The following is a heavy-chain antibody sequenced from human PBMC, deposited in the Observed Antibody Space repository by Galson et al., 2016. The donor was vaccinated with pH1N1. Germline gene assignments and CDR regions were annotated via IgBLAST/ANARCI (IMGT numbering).Heavy chain of an antibody. CDR3: ARRGSSTSHYYYGMDV. Sequence: SVKVSCKASGYTFTGYYMRWVRQAPGQGLECMGWINPNSGGTKYAQKCQGRVTMTRDTPISTAYMELSRLRSDDTAVYYCARRGSSTSHYYYGMDVWGQGTTVTVSS. CDR1: GYTFTGYY. J-gene: IGHJ6*02. CDR2: INPNSGGT. V-gene: IGHV1-2*02. D-gene: IGHD2-2*01.